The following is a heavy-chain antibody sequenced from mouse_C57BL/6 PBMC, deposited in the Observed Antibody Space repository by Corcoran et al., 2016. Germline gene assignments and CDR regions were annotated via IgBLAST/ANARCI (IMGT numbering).Heavy chain of an antibody. Sequence: EVQLQQSGPELVKPGASVKISCKASGYTFTDYYMNWVKQSHGKSLEWIGVINPYNGGTSYNQKFKGKATLTVDKSSSTAYMELNSLTSEDSAVYYCARGENWYFDVWGTGTTVTVSS. CDR3: ARGENWYFDV. CDR2: INPYNGGT. CDR1: GYTFTDYY. V-gene: IGHV1-19*01. J-gene: IGHJ1*03.